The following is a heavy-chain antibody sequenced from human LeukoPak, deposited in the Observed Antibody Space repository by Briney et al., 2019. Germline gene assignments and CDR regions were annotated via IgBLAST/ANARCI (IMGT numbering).Heavy chain of an antibody. Sequence: ASVTASCKASGYRFTGYYVQWVRQAPGQGLEWMGWMNPHSSGASYAQKFQGRITMTRDSSINTAFMELRSLRSDDTAKYYCARSSTYWDPFDLWGQGTLVTVSS. D-gene: IGHD2-8*02. CDR1: GYRFTGYY. J-gene: IGHJ5*02. CDR3: ARSSTYWDPFDL. CDR2: MNPHSSGA. V-gene: IGHV1-2*02.